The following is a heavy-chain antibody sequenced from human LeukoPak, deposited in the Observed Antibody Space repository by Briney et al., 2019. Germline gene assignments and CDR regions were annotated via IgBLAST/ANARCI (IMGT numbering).Heavy chain of an antibody. CDR3: ASGVRFLEWLPSPPDAFDI. CDR1: GFTFSSYW. J-gene: IGHJ3*02. V-gene: IGHV3-74*01. CDR2: ITPDGSTT. D-gene: IGHD3-3*01. Sequence: GGSLRLSCAASGFTFSSYWMHWVRQAPGKGLVWVSRITPDGSTTTYADSVKGRFTISRDNAKNSLYLQMNSLRAEDTAVYYCASGVRFLEWLPSPPDAFDIWGQGTMVTVSS.